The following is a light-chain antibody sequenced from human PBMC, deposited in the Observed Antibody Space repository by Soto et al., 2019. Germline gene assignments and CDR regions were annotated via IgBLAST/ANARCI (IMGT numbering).Light chain of an antibody. J-gene: IGLJ3*02. Sequence: QSVLTQPASVSGSPGQSITISCTGTSSGVWSYNLVSWYQQHPGKAPKLMIYEGSKRPSGVSNRFSGSKSGNTASLTISGLQAEDEADYYCCSYAGSSRVFGGGPKLTVL. CDR3: CSYAGSSRV. CDR2: EGS. CDR1: SSGVWSYNL. V-gene: IGLV2-23*01.